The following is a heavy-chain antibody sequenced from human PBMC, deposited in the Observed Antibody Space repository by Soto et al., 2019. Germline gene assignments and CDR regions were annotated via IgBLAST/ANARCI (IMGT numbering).Heavy chain of an antibody. CDR3: ARGRRTTVTIDY. Sequence: QVQLQQWGAGLLKPLETLSLTCAVYGGSFSGYYWSWIRQPPGKGLEWIGEINHSGSTNYNPSLKSRVTISVDTSKNQFSLKLSSVTAADTAVYYCARGRRTTVTIDYWGQGTLVTVSS. CDR1: GGSFSGYY. D-gene: IGHD4-17*01. CDR2: INHSGST. J-gene: IGHJ4*02. V-gene: IGHV4-34*01.